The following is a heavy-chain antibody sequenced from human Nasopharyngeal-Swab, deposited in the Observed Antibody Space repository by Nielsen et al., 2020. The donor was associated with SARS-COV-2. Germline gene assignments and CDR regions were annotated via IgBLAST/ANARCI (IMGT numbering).Heavy chain of an antibody. Sequence: SVKVSCKASGGTFSSYAISWVRQAPGQGLEWMRGIIPIFGTANYAQKFQGRVTITADESTSTAYMELSSLRSEDTAVYYCARVAQRDYYDSSGSDDYWGQGTLVTVSS. D-gene: IGHD3-22*01. V-gene: IGHV1-69*13. CDR3: ARVAQRDYYDSSGSDDY. J-gene: IGHJ4*02. CDR1: GGTFSSYA. CDR2: IIPIFGTA.